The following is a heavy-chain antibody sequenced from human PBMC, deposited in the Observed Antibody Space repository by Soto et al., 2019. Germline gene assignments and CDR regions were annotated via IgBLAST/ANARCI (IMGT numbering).Heavy chain of an antibody. CDR3: GPDTLDY. J-gene: IGHJ4*02. V-gene: IGHV3-33*01. CDR2: IWYDGSNK. CDR1: GFMFSSHG. Sequence: QVQLVESGGGVVQPGRSPRLSCAASGFMFSSHGMHWIRQAPGKGLEWVAVIWYDGSNKYYADSVKGRFTISRDNSKNTLYLQMNSLRVEDTAVYYCGPDTLDYWGQGTLVTVSS.